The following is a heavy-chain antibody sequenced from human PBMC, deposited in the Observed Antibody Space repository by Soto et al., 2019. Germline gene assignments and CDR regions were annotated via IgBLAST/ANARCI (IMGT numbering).Heavy chain of an antibody. J-gene: IGHJ6*02. Sequence: PSETLSLTCTVSGGSISSYYWSWIRQPPGKGLEWVSYISSSSRTIYCADSVKGRFTISRDNSKNTLYLQMNSLRAEDTAVYYCARDQAPAPTLDYYYGMDVWGQGTTVTVSS. CDR3: ARDQAPAPTLDYYYGMDV. CDR2: ISSSSRTI. CDR1: GGSISSYY. D-gene: IGHD2-2*01. V-gene: IGHV3-48*01.